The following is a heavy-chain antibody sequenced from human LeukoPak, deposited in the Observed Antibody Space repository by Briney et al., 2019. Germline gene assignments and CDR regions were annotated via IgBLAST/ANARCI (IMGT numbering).Heavy chain of an antibody. Sequence: SVKVSCKASGYTFTDYFIHWIRQAPGQGLEWRGWINPNSGATSYAQKFQGRVTMTRDTSINTGNMELTGLRFDDTAVYYCARELSAVGRWGAFDMWGQGTMVTVSS. CDR2: INPNSGAT. CDR1: GYTFTDYF. J-gene: IGHJ3*02. V-gene: IGHV1-2*02. CDR3: ARELSAVGRWGAFDM. D-gene: IGHD6-13*01.